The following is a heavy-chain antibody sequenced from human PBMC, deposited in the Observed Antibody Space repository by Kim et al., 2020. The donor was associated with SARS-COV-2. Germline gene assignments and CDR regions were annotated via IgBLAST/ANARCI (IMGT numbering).Heavy chain of an antibody. D-gene: IGHD3-10*01. V-gene: IGHV3-23*01. J-gene: IGHJ4*02. CDR1: GFTFSSYA. Sequence: GGSLRLSCAASGFTFSSYAMSWVRQAPGKGLEWVSAISGSGGSTYYADSVKGRFTISRDNSKNTLYLQMNSLRAEDTAVYYCAKDYYGSGSLWYFDYWGQGTLVTVSS. CDR3: AKDYYGSGSLWYFDY. CDR2: ISGSGGST.